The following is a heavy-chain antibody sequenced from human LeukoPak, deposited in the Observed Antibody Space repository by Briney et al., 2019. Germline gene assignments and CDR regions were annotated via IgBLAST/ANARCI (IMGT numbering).Heavy chain of an antibody. CDR3: AKDFSSGSYFSWFDP. J-gene: IGHJ5*02. D-gene: IGHD1-26*01. CDR1: GFTFNTFD. V-gene: IGHV3-23*01. Sequence: GGSLRLSCAASGFTFNTFDMAWVRQAPGKGLEWVSAISGSGGSTYYADSVKGRFTISRDNSKNTLYLQMNSLRAEDTAVYYCAKDFSSGSYFSWFDPWGQGTLVTVSS. CDR2: ISGSGGST.